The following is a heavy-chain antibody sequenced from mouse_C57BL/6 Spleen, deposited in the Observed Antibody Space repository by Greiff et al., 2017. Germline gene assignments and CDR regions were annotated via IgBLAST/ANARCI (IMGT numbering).Heavy chain of an antibody. CDR2: FYPGSGSI. Sequence: QVQLKESGAELVKPGASVKLSCKASGYTFTEYTIHWVKQRSGQGLEWIGWFYPGSGSIKYNEKFKDKATLTADKSSSTVYMELSRLTSEDSAVYFCARHERTHSQTAQATAWFAYWGQGTLVTVSA. CDR3: ARHERTHSQTAQATAWFAY. J-gene: IGHJ3*01. CDR1: GYTFTEYT. V-gene: IGHV1-62-2*01. D-gene: IGHD3-2*02.